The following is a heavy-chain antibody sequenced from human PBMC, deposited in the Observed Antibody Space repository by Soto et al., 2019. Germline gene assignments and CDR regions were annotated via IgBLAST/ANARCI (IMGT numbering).Heavy chain of an antibody. J-gene: IGHJ4*02. D-gene: IGHD3-3*01. CDR1: GYTFTSYA. CDR3: ARVFGSGAKRSFDY. Sequence: ASVKVSCKASGYTFTSYAISWVRQAPGQGLEWMGGIIPIFGTANYAQKFQGRVTITADESTSTAYMELSSLRSEDTAVYYCARVFGSGAKRSFDYWGQGTLVTVSS. V-gene: IGHV1-69*13. CDR2: IIPIFGTA.